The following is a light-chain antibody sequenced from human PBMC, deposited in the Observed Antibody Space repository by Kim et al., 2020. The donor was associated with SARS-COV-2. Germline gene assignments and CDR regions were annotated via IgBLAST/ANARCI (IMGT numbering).Light chain of an antibody. Sequence: SYELTQPPSVSVSTGQTASITCSGDKLGDKYACWYQQKPGQSPVLVIYQDSKRPSGIPERFSGSNSGNTTTLTISRTQAMDEADYYCQAWDSSTYVFGTG. CDR1: KLGDKY. V-gene: IGLV3-1*01. CDR2: QDS. CDR3: QAWDSSTYV. J-gene: IGLJ1*01.